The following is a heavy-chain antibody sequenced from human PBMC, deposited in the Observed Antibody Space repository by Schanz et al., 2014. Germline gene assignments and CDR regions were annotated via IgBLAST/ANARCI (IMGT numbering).Heavy chain of an antibody. CDR2: ISTTGSTI. CDR3: ARVKGGFDY. D-gene: IGHD3-16*01. V-gene: IGHV3-48*01. CDR1: GFSFSSYS. Sequence: EVQLVESGGGLVQPEGSLRLSCAASGFSFSSYSLNWVRQAPGKGLEWVSYISTTGSTIYYADSVRGRFTISRDNAKNSLYLQMNSLRAEDTAVYYCARVKGGFDYWGQGTLVTVSS. J-gene: IGHJ4*02.